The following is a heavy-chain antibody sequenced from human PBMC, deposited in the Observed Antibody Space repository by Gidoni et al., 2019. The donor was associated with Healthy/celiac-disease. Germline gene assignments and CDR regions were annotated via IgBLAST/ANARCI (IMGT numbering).Heavy chain of an antibody. J-gene: IGHJ4*02. CDR2: IRSKAYGGTT. Sequence: EVQLVESGGGLVQPGRSLRLSCTASGFTFGDYAMSWVRQAPGKGLEWVGFIRSKAYGGTTEYAASVKGRFTISRDDSKSIAYLQMNSLKTEDTAVYYCTRDGDSSGYYPYYFDYWGQGTLVTVSS. V-gene: IGHV3-49*04. CDR1: GFTFGDYA. D-gene: IGHD3-22*01. CDR3: TRDGDSSGYYPYYFDY.